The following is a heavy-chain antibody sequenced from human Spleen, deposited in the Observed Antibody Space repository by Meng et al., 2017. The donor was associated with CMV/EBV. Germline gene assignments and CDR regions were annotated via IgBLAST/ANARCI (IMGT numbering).Heavy chain of an antibody. CDR2: MNPNSGNT. V-gene: IGHV1-8*03. CDR3: ARGQSKKWRMAKDNGFDP. J-gene: IGHJ5*02. CDR1: TFTSYD. D-gene: IGHD1-26*01. Sequence: TFTSYDINWVRQDPGQGLEWMGWMNPNSGNTGYAQKLQGRVTITRNTSISTAYMELSSLRSENTAVDYCARGQSKKWRMAKDNGFDPWGQGTLVTVSS.